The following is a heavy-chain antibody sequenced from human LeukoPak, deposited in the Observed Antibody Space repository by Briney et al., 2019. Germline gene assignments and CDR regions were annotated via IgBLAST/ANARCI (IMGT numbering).Heavy chain of an antibody. D-gene: IGHD6-13*01. CDR3: AKRVRYSSSWYHFED. CDR2: ISGSGGST. V-gene: IGHV3-23*01. CDR1: GFTFSSYA. J-gene: IGHJ4*02. Sequence: GGSLRLSCAASGFTFSSYAMTWVRQAPEKGLEWVSAISGSGGSTYYADSVKGRFTISRDNSKNTLYLQMNSLRAEDTAVYYCAKRVRYSSSWYHFEDWGQGTLVTVSS.